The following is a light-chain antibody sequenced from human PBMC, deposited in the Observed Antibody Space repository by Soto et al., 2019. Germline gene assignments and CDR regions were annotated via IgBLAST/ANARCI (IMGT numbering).Light chain of an antibody. CDR3: QSYAAGLSVLYV. J-gene: IGLJ1*01. CDR1: SSNIGAGYD. Sequence: QSALTQPLSVSGAPGQRVTIFCTGSSSNIGAGYDVHWYQQLPGTAPKLLIYGNNNRPSGVPDRFSGSKSGTSASLAVTGLQAEDEADYYCQSYAAGLSVLYVFGTGTKVTVL. V-gene: IGLV1-40*01. CDR2: GNN.